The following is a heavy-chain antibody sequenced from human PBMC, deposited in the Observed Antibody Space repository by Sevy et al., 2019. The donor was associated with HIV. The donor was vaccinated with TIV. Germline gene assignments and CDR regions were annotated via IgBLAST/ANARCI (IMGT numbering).Heavy chain of an antibody. CDR2: ISSNGGST. J-gene: IGHJ4*02. CDR3: YSYYGSGLLDY. D-gene: IGHD3-10*01. V-gene: IGHV3-64D*06. Sequence: GGSLRLSCSASGFTFSSYAMHWDRQAPGKGLEYVSAISSNGGSTYYADSVKGRFTISRDNSKNTLYLQMSSLRAEDTAVYYCYSYYGSGLLDYWGQGTLVTVSS. CDR1: GFTFSSYA.